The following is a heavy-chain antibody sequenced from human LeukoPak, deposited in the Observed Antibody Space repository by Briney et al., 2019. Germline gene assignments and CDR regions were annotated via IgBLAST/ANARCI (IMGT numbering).Heavy chain of an antibody. V-gene: IGHV3-23*01. CDR1: GFTFSNAW. CDR3: AKDDGLNITPFDY. J-gene: IGHJ4*02. Sequence: GGSLRLSCAASGFTFSNAWMSWVRQAPGKGLERVSAISGSGGSTYYADSVKGRFTISRDNSKNTLYLQMNSLRAEDTAVYYCAKDDGLNITPFDYWGQGTLVTVSS. CDR2: ISGSGGST. D-gene: IGHD3-10*01.